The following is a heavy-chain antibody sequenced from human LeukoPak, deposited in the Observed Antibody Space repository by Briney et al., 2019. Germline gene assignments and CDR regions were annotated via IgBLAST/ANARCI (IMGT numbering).Heavy chain of an antibody. CDR1: GYTFSSYG. D-gene: IGHD5-24*01. CDR3: ARGRREEIDY. V-gene: IGHV1-8*03. J-gene: IGHJ4*02. CDR2: MNPNSGNT. Sequence: ASVKVSCKASGYTFSSYGFTWVRQAPGQGLEWMGWMNPNSGNTGYAQKFQGRVTTTRNTSISTAYMELSSLRSEDTAVYYCARGRREEIDYWGQGTLVTVSS.